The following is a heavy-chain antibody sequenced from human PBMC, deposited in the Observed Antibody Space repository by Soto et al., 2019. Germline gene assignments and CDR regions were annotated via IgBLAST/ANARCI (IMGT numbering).Heavy chain of an antibody. Sequence: GGSLRLSCAASGFTFSSYWMSWVRRAPGKGLEWVANVKRDGSDKNYVDSVKGRFTISRDNAKNSLYLQMNSLRVEDTAVYYCARDGLNKLGFDSWGQGTLVTVSS. V-gene: IGHV3-7*01. CDR3: ARDGLNKLGFDS. D-gene: IGHD7-27*01. CDR2: VKRDGSDK. CDR1: GFTFSSYW. J-gene: IGHJ4*02.